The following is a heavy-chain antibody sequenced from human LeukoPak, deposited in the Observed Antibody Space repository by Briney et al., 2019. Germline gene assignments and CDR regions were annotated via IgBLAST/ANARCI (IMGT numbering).Heavy chain of an antibody. V-gene: IGHV3-74*01. Sequence: GGSLTLSCAASGFTFSSYWMHWVRQAPGKGLVWVSHINSDGSSTNYADSVKGRFTISRDNAKNTLYLQMNSLRVEDTAVYYCTRVAYWNDDYFDYWGQGTVVPVSS. CDR2: INSDGSST. J-gene: IGHJ4*02. D-gene: IGHD1-1*01. CDR3: TRVAYWNDDYFDY. CDR1: GFTFSSYW.